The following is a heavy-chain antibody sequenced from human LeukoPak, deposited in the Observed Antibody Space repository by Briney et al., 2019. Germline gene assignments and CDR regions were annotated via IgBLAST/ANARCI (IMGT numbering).Heavy chain of an antibody. CDR3: ARGAYCGGDCYLDY. V-gene: IGHV4-61*02. CDR1: GGSISSGSYY. Sequence: SQTLSLTCTVSGGSISSGSYYWSWIRQPPGKGLEWIGRIYTSGSTNYNPSLKSRVTISVDTSKNQFSLKLSSVTAADTAVYYCARGAYCGGDCYLDYWGQGTLVTVSS. CDR2: IYTSGST. J-gene: IGHJ4*02. D-gene: IGHD2-21*02.